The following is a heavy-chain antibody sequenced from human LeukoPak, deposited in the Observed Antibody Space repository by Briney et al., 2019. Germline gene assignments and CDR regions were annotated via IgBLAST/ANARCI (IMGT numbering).Heavy chain of an antibody. D-gene: IGHD6-13*01. CDR2: ISSSSSYI. CDR1: GFSFSSYS. CDR3: ARVWSPPYTSSWPYYFDY. J-gene: IGHJ4*02. V-gene: IGHV3-21*01. Sequence: GGSLRLSCAASGFSFSSYSMNWVRQAPGKGLEWVSSISSSSSYIYYVDSVKGRFTISRDNAKNSLYLQMNSLRAEDTAVYYCARVWSPPYTSSWPYYFDYWGQGTLVTVSS.